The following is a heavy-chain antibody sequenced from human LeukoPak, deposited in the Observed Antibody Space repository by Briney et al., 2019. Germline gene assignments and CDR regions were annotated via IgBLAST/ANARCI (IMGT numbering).Heavy chain of an antibody. CDR1: GFTFSSYA. CDR2: ISSNGGST. Sequence: PGGSLRLSCSAPGFTFSSYAMHWVRQAPGKGLEYVSAISSNGGSTYYANSVKGRFTISRDNSKNTLYLQMGSLRAEDMAVYYCAREVGNTGGFDPWGQGTLVTVSS. V-gene: IGHV3-64*01. J-gene: IGHJ5*02. CDR3: AREVGNTGGFDP. D-gene: IGHD4-23*01.